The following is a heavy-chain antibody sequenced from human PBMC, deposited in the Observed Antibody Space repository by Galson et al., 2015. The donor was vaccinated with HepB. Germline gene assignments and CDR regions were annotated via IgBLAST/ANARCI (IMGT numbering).Heavy chain of an antibody. J-gene: IGHJ3*02. CDR3: ARGSSNPSITMVRGVNAFDI. CDR2: INPNSGGT. CDR1: GYTFTGYY. V-gene: IGHV1-2*04. D-gene: IGHD3-10*01. Sequence: SVKVSCKASGYTFTGYYMHWVRQAPGQGLEWMGWINPNSGGTNYAQKFQGWVTMTRDTSISTAYMELSRLRSDDTAVYYCARGSSNPSITMVRGVNAFDIWGQGTMVTVSS.